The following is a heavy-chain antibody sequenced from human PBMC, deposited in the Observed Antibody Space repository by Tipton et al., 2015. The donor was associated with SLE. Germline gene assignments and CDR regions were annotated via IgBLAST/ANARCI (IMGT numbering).Heavy chain of an antibody. V-gene: IGHV3-7*05. D-gene: IGHD6-19*01. CDR1: GFTFSDFW. CDR3: AKGGIAVAGWFDP. CDR2: IKRDGSDK. J-gene: IGHJ5*02. Sequence: GSLRLSCVGSGFTFSDFWMTWVRQAPGKGPEWVANIKRDGSDKNYSDSVKGRFTISRDDAKNSLYLQMNSLRAEDTAVYYCAKGGIAVAGWFDPWGQGTLVTVSS.